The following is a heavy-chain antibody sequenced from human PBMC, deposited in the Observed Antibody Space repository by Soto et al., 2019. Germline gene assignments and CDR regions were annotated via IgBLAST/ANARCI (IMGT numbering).Heavy chain of an antibody. Sequence: EVQLLESGGGSVQPGGSLRLSCAASGFTFSTYAMSWVRQAPGKGLEWVSAISTSVGSTYYTDSVKGRFTISRDNSKNNLYLQMNSLRAEDTAVYYCAKGGQSYDYWGQGTLVTVSS. J-gene: IGHJ4*02. CDR1: GFTFSTYA. CDR2: ISTSVGST. D-gene: IGHD3-10*01. CDR3: AKGGQSYDY. V-gene: IGHV3-23*01.